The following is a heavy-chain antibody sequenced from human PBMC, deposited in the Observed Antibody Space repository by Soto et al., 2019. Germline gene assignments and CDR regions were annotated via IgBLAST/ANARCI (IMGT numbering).Heavy chain of an antibody. V-gene: IGHV3-9*01. D-gene: IGHD2-15*01. Sequence: GGSLRLSCAASGFTFDDYGMSWVRQAPGKGLEWVAGINWNSGSIGYADSVRGRFTISRDSAKDSLYLEMDSLRVEDTAFYYCVKDKGLRKGQSSYGMDVWGQGTTVAVS. J-gene: IGHJ6*02. CDR1: GFTFDDYG. CDR2: INWNSGSI. CDR3: VKDKGLRKGQSSYGMDV.